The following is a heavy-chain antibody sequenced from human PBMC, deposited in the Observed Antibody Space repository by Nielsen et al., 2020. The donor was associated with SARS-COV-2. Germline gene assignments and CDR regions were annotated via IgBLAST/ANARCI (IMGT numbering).Heavy chain of an antibody. CDR3: ARGHGYGGNYYYYGMDV. Sequence: ASVKVSCKASGYTFTGYYMHWVRQAPGQGLEWMGWINPNSGGTNYAQKLQGRVTMTTDTSTSTAYMELRSLRSDDTAVYYCARGHGYGGNYYYYGMDVWGQGTTVTVSS. J-gene: IGHJ6*02. CDR2: INPNSGGT. D-gene: IGHD4-23*01. V-gene: IGHV1-2*02. CDR1: GYTFTGYY.